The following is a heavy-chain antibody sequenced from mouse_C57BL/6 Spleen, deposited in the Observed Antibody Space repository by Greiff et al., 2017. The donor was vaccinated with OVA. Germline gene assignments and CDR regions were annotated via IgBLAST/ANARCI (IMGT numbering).Heavy chain of an antibody. Sequence: EVKLVESGGGLVQPGGSLKLSCAASGFTFSDYYMYWVRQTPEQRLEWVAYISTGGGSTYYPDTVKGRFTLSRDNAKNTLYLQMSRLKAEDTAMYYCARQGLGGYYFDYWGQGTTLTVSS. D-gene: IGHD4-1*01. J-gene: IGHJ2*01. CDR3: ARQGLGGYYFDY. V-gene: IGHV5-12*01. CDR2: ISTGGGST. CDR1: GFTFSDYY.